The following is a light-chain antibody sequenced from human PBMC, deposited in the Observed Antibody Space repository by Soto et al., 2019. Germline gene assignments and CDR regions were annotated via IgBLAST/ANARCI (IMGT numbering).Light chain of an antibody. Sequence: EIVLTQSPATLSLSPGERVTLSCRASQSVSSSFLAWYQQKPGQAPRLLFYAASTRATGVPDRFSGSGSETDFSLTISRLEPEDFAIYYCQQYDASPITFGQGTRLEI. CDR2: AAS. CDR3: QQYDASPIT. CDR1: QSVSSSF. V-gene: IGKV3-20*01. J-gene: IGKJ5*01.